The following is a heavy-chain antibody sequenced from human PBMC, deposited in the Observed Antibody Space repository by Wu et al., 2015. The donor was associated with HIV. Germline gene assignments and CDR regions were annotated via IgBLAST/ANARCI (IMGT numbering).Heavy chain of an antibody. CDR3: TIVDPNFLSYFYMNI. J-gene: IGHJ6*03. CDR1: GSIFKSLC. CDR2: IMPVFGRP. Sequence: VQVVQSANEVRGPGSSVRISCQISGSIFKSLCVNWVRQAPKGGLQWMGGIMPVFGRPQLRAKVGRQNCHLRRRVDGHFLLELRNLEAEDTAIYYCTIVDPNFLSYFYMNIWGKGTT. V-gene: IGHV1-69*12. D-gene: IGHD2/OR15-2a*01.